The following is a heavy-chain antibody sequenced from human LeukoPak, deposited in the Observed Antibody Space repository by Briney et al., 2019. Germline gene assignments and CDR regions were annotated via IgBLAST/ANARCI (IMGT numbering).Heavy chain of an antibody. V-gene: IGHV3-7*03. CDR2: IKEDGSSQ. CDR3: VKDSGWFHFDS. Sequence: GGSLRLSCVASEFTFSHSWMTWVRQAPGKGLEWVGHIKEDGSSQNYADSVKGRFTISRDNAKSSLHLQMNGLRAEDTAMYYCVKDSGWFHFDSWGQGTLVTVSS. CDR1: EFTFSHSW. J-gene: IGHJ4*02. D-gene: IGHD6-19*01.